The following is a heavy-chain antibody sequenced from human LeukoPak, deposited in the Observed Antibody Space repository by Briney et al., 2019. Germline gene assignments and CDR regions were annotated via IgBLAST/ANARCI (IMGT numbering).Heavy chain of an antibody. CDR3: ARGGNYYYYGMDV. Sequence: GGSLRLSCAASGFTFSSYVMSWVRQAPGKGLEWVSGMSGSGGSTYYADSVKGRFTISRDNAKNSLYLQMNSLRAEDTAVYYCARGGNYYYYGMDVWGQGTTVTVSS. CDR1: GFTFSSYV. V-gene: IGHV3-23*01. D-gene: IGHD6-13*01. CDR2: MSGSGGST. J-gene: IGHJ6*02.